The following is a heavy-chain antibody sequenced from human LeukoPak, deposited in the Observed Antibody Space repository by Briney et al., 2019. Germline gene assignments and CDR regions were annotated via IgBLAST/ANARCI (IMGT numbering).Heavy chain of an antibody. CDR1: GFTFSSYA. D-gene: IGHD2-15*01. V-gene: IGHV3-23*01. J-gene: IGHJ4*02. CDR2: ISGSGGST. Sequence: GGSLRLSCAASGFTFSSYAMSWVRQAPGKGLEWASAISGSGGSTYYADSVKGRFTISRDNSKNTLYLQMNSLRAEDTAVYYCAKGSGPLQYYFDYWGQGTLVTVSS. CDR3: AKGSGPLQYYFDY.